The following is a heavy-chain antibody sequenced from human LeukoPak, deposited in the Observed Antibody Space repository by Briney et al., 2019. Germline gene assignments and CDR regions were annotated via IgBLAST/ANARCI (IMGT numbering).Heavy chain of an antibody. CDR1: GFTFSSYW. V-gene: IGHV3-7*01. CDR3: ARQPMIRGVNVFDS. CDR2: IKQDGSEK. Sequence: GGSLRLSCAASGFTFSSYWMSWVRQAPGKGLEWVANIKQDGSEKYYVDSVKGRFTISRDNAKNSLYLQMNSLRAEDTAVYYCARQPMIRGVNVFDSWGQGTLAIVSS. D-gene: IGHD3-10*01. J-gene: IGHJ4*02.